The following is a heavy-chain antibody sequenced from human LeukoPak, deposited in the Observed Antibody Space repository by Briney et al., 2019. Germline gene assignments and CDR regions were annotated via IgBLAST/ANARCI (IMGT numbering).Heavy chain of an antibody. Sequence: SETLSLTCAVYGGSFSGYYWSWIRQPPGKGLEWIGEINHSGSTNYNPSLKSRVTISVDTSKNQFSLKLSSVTAADTAVYYCARVLDSSGYYYGFDPWGQGTLSPSPQ. V-gene: IGHV4-34*01. CDR2: INHSGST. CDR3: ARVLDSSGYYYGFDP. J-gene: IGHJ5*02. CDR1: GGSFSGYY. D-gene: IGHD3-22*01.